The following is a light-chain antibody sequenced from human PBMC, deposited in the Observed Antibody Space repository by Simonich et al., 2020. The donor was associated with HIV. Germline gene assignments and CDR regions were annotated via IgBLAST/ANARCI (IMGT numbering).Light chain of an antibody. CDR1: QSVSSN. V-gene: IGKV3-15*01. CDR3: QQYNKWPYT. Sequence: EIVMTQSPATLSVSPGERATLSCRASQSVSSNLAWYEPKPGPAPRLFIYGASTRATGIPARFRGSGSGTEFTLTISRLQSEDFAVYYCQQYNKWPYTFGQGTKLEIK. J-gene: IGKJ2*01. CDR2: GAS.